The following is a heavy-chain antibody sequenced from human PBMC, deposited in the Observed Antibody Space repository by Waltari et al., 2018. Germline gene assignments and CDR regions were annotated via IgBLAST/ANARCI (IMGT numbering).Heavy chain of an antibody. Sequence: QVQLQESGPGLVKPSETLSLTCAVSGYSISSGYYWGWIRQPPGKGLEWIGSIYHSGSTYYTPSLKSRVTISVDTSKNQFSLKLSSVTAADTAVYYCAGSRLLYWGQGTLVTVSS. CDR2: IYHSGST. CDR1: GYSISSGYY. J-gene: IGHJ4*02. CDR3: AGSRLLY. V-gene: IGHV4-38-2*01.